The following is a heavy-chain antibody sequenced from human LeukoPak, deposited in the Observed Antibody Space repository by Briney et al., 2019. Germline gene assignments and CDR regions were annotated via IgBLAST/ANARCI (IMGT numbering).Heavy chain of an antibody. CDR2: IHHSDAS. D-gene: IGHD5-24*01. CDR1: YGALSGYY. Sequence: SETLSLTCAVHYGALSGYYWTWIRQSPGKGLEWIGKIHHSDASNYNASLKSRVAISLDTSKNQFSLQLTSMTAADTAVYFCARGGGQRRSWLDLWGQGTLVSVTS. J-gene: IGHJ5*02. CDR3: ARGGGQRRSWLDL. V-gene: IGHV4-34*01.